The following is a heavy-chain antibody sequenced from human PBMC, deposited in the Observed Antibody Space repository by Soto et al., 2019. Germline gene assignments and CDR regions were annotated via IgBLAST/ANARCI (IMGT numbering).Heavy chain of an antibody. D-gene: IGHD6-13*01. CDR2: ISSNGGST. J-gene: IGHJ6*02. CDR1: GFTFSSYA. Sequence: GGALRLSCLASGFTFSSYAMHWVRPAPGKGLEYVSAISSNGGSTYYADSVKGRFTISRDNSKNTLYLQMSSLRAEDTAVYYCVKGTIAAAGTLYYGMDVWGQGTTVTVSS. CDR3: VKGTIAAAGTLYYGMDV. V-gene: IGHV3-64D*06.